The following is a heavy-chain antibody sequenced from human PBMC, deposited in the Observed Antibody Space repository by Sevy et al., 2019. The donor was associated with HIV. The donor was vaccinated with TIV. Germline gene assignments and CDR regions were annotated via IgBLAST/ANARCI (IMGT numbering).Heavy chain of an antibody. CDR3: AKVVWVLGYMDV. D-gene: IGHD2-8*01. J-gene: IGHJ6*03. Sequence: GESLKISCAASGFTFSSYAMSWVRQAPGKGQEWVSAISGSGGSTYYAASVKGRFTISRDNSKNTLYLQMNSLRAEDTAVYYCAKVVWVLGYMDVWGKGTTVTVSS. V-gene: IGHV3-23*01. CDR1: GFTFSSYA. CDR2: ISGSGGST.